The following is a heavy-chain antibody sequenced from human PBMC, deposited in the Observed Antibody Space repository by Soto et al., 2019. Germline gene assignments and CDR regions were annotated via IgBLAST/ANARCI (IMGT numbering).Heavy chain of an antibody. V-gene: IGHV4-39*01. CDR3: ARRRGGVVATENWFDP. CDR2: ISYSGTT. Sequence: QLQLQESGPGLVKPSETLSLTCTVSSGSISSSSYYWGWIRQSPGKGLEWIGTISYSGTTYYNPSLKSRVTISLDTSQNQLSLNLRSVTAADTAVYYCARRRGGVVATENWFDPWGQGTLVTVSS. J-gene: IGHJ5*02. CDR1: SGSISSSSYY. D-gene: IGHD5-12*01.